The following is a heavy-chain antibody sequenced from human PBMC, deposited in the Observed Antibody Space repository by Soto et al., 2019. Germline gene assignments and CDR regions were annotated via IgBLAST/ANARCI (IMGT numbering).Heavy chain of an antibody. CDR3: ARESPYCGGDCYAGRITDNYFDY. Sequence: QVQLVESGGGVVQPGRSLRLSCAASGFTFSSYAMHWFRQAPGKGLEWVAVISYDGSNKYYADSVKGRFTISRDNSKNTLYLQMNSLRAEDTAVYYCARESPYCGGDCYAGRITDNYFDYWGQGTLVTVSS. J-gene: IGHJ4*02. V-gene: IGHV3-30-3*01. CDR2: ISYDGSNK. CDR1: GFTFSSYA. D-gene: IGHD2-21*02.